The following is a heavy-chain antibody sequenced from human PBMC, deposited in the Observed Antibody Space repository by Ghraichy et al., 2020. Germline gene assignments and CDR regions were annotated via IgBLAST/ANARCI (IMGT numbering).Heavy chain of an antibody. CDR2: IYYSGST. D-gene: IGHD4-23*01. CDR1: GGSISSGGYY. V-gene: IGHV4-31*01. Sequence: TLSLTCTVSGGSISSGGYYWSWIRQHPGKGLEWIGYIYYSGSTYYNPSLKSLVTISVDTSKNQFSLKLSSVTAADTAVYYCARGNYGGNPVGCAFDIWGQGTMVTVSS. CDR3: ARGNYGGNPVGCAFDI. J-gene: IGHJ3*02.